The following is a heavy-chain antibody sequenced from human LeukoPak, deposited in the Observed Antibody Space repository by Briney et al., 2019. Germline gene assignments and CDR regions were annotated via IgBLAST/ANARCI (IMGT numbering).Heavy chain of an antibody. D-gene: IGHD5-18*01. Sequence: GRSLRLSCAASGFTLGSYAIHWVRQAPGKGLEWVAVMSFDVRNTYYSESVKGRFTITRDNFRNTLYLQMNSLRTEDTAVYYCAFLEGYSYGTGSSYGTDVWGQGTAVTVS. CDR2: MSFDVRNT. CDR3: AFLEGYSYGTGSSYGTDV. J-gene: IGHJ6*02. V-gene: IGHV3-30*03. CDR1: GFTLGSYA.